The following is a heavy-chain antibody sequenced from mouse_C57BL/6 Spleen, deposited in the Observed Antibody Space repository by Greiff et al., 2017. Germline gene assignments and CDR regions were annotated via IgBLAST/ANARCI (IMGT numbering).Heavy chain of an antibody. CDR2: ISDGGSYT. V-gene: IGHV5-4*01. CDR3: ASGQPTCFAY. Sequence: EVHLVESGGGLVKPGGSLKLSCAASGFTFSSYAMSWVRQTPEKRLEWVATISDGGSYTYYPDNVKGRFTISRDNAKNNLYLQMSQLKSEDTAMYYGASGQPTCFAYWGQGTLVTVSA. J-gene: IGHJ3*01. CDR1: GFTFSSYA.